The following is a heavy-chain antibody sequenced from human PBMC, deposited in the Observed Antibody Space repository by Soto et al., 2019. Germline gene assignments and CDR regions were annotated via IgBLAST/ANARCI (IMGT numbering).Heavy chain of an antibody. V-gene: IGHV3-30-3*01. CDR3: ATGANFYYDTSRY. J-gene: IGHJ4*02. CDR1: VFTFSIYA. CDR2: MSPNGNNQ. Sequence: PWWSLRLSCSAPVFTFSIYALHWVRQAPGKGLEWVAVMSPNGNNQYYADSVKGRFTISRDTSKSTLYLQMTSLRPDDTAVYYCATGANFYYDTSRYWGQGTLVTVS. D-gene: IGHD3-22*01.